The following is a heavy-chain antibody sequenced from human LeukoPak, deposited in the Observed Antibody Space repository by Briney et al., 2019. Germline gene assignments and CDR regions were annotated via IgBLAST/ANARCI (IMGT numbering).Heavy chain of an antibody. D-gene: IGHD1-26*01. CDR1: GYTFTSYA. CDR3: ARVYSGSYYYYYGMDV. J-gene: IGHJ6*02. CDR2: INAGNGNT. Sequence: ASVKVSCKASGYTFTSYAMHWVRQAPGQRLEWMGWINAGNGNTKYSQKFQGRVTITRDTSASIAYMELSSLRSEDTAVYYCARVYSGSYYYYYGMDVWGQGTTVTVSS. V-gene: IGHV1-3*01.